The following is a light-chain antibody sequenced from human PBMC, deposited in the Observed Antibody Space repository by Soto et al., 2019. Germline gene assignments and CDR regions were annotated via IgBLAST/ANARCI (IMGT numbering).Light chain of an antibody. V-gene: IGKV3-15*01. CDR3: HQYNNWPALT. Sequence: ETVMTQSPATLSVSPGERATLSCRASQSVSSNLAWYQQKPGQAPRLLIYGASTRATGIPARFSGSGSGTEFTLTLSSLQSEDFAVYFCHQYNNWPALTFGGGTKVEIK. J-gene: IGKJ4*02. CDR2: GAS. CDR1: QSVSSN.